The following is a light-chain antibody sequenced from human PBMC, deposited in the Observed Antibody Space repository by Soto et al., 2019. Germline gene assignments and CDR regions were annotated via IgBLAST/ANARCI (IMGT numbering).Light chain of an antibody. CDR3: QHYNSYSEA. J-gene: IGKJ1*01. V-gene: IGKV1-5*03. CDR2: KAS. Sequence: DIQMTQSPSTLSGSVGDRVTITCRASQTISSWLAWYQQKPGKAPKLLIYKASTLKSGVPSRFSGSGSGTEFTVTISSLQPDDFATYFCQHYNSYSEAFGQGTKVDIX. CDR1: QTISSW.